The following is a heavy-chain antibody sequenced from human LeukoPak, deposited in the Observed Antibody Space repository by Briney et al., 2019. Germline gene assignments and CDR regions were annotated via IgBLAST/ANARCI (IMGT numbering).Heavy chain of an antibody. J-gene: IGHJ4*02. CDR3: ARHGGSGTRDY. CDR2: IYYSGST. V-gene: IGHV4-59*08. D-gene: IGHD6-19*01. CDR1: GGSISSYY. Sequence: KPSETLSLTCTVSGGSISSYYWSWIRQPPGKGLEWIGYIYYSGSTNYNPSLKSRVTISVDTSKNQFSQKLSSVTAADTAVYYCARHGGSGTRDYWGQGTLVTVSS.